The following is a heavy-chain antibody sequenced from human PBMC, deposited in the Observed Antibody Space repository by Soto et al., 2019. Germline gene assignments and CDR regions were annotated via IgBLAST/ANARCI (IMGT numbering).Heavy chain of an antibody. D-gene: IGHD3-16*02. CDR1: GFTFSDYY. CDR3: ARIPYDYVWGSYPRFTYFDY. V-gene: IGHV3-11*01. J-gene: IGHJ4*02. CDR2: ISSSGSTI. Sequence: GGSLRLSCAASGFTFSDYYMSWIRQAPGKGLEWVSYISSSGSTIYYADSVKGRFTISRDDAKNSLYLQMNSLRAEDTAVYYCARIPYDYVWGSYPRFTYFDYWGQGTLVTVSS.